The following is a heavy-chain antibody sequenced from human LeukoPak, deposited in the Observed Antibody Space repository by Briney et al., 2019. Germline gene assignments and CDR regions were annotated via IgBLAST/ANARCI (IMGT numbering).Heavy chain of an antibody. V-gene: IGHV1-2*02. D-gene: IGHD3-3*01. CDR1: GYTFTGYY. Sequence: ASVKVSCKASGYTFTGYYMHWVRQAPGQGLEWMGWINPNSGGTNYAQKFQGRVTITRDTSISTAYMELSRLRSDDTAVYYCARDRPRRFLEWPPYYFDYWGQGTLVTVSS. J-gene: IGHJ4*02. CDR3: ARDRPRRFLEWPPYYFDY. CDR2: INPNSGGT.